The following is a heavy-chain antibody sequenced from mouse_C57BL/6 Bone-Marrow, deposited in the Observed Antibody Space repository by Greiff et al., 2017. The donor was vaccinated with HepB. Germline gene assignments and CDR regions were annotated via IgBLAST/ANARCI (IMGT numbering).Heavy chain of an antibody. D-gene: IGHD2-4*01. CDR1: GYTFTSYW. J-gene: IGHJ3*01. Sequence: QVQLQQSGAELVMPGASVKLSCKASGYTFTSYWMHWVKQRPGQGLEWIGEIDPSDSYTNYNQKFKGKSTLTVDKSSSTAYMQLSSLTSEDSAVYYCARSAYYDYDGFAYWGQGTLVTVSA. V-gene: IGHV1-69*01. CDR2: IDPSDSYT. CDR3: ARSAYYDYDGFAY.